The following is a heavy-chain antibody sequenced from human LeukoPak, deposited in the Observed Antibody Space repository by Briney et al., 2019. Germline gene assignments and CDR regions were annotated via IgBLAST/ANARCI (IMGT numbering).Heavy chain of an antibody. V-gene: IGHV3-21*01. CDR1: GFTFSSYS. CDR3: ARFLVGIVGATGDDAFDI. J-gene: IGHJ3*02. Sequence: GGSLRLSCAASGFTFSSYSMNWVRQAPGKGLEWVSSISSSSSYIYYADSVKGRFTISRDNAKNSLYLQMNSLRAEDTAVYYCARFLVGIVGATGDDAFDIWGQGTMVTVSS. CDR2: ISSSSSYI. D-gene: IGHD1-26*01.